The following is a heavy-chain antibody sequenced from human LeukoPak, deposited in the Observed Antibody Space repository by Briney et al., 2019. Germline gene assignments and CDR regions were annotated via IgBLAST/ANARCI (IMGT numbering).Heavy chain of an antibody. J-gene: IGHJ4*02. Sequence: GGSLRLSCAASGFTFSSYGIHWVRQAPGKGLEWVTFIRYDGTNKYYADSVKGRFTISRDNSKNTLYLQMNSLRAEDTAVYYCAKERKTYFYDTSGYPIDYWGQGTLVTVSS. CDR3: AKERKTYFYDTSGYPIDY. D-gene: IGHD3-22*01. CDR2: IRYDGTNK. V-gene: IGHV3-30*02. CDR1: GFTFSSYG.